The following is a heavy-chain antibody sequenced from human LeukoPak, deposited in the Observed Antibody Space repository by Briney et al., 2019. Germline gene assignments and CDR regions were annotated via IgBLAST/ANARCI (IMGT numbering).Heavy chain of an antibody. CDR1: GGTFSSFA. J-gene: IGHJ5*02. Sequence: SVKVSCKASGGTFSSFAISWVRQAPGQGLEWMGGIIPIFGTANYAQKFQGRVTITADKSTSTAYMELSSLRSEDTAVYYCARGLTVKRSGDPNWFDPWGQGTLVTVSS. D-gene: IGHD3-16*01. V-gene: IGHV1-69*06. CDR2: IIPIFGTA. CDR3: ARGLTVKRSGDPNWFDP.